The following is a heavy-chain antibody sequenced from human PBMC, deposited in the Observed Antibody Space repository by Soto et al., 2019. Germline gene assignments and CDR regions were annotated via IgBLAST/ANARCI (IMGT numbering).Heavy chain of an antibody. CDR3: ARNYSRHNWFDP. D-gene: IGHD6-13*01. CDR2: INHSGST. Sequence: SETLSLTCAVYGGSFSGYYWSWIRQPPGKGLEWIGEINHSGSTNYNPSLKGRVTISVDTSKNQFSLKLSSVTAADTAVYYCARNYSRHNWFDPWGQVTRSTVSS. CDR1: GGSFSGYY. J-gene: IGHJ5*02. V-gene: IGHV4-34*01.